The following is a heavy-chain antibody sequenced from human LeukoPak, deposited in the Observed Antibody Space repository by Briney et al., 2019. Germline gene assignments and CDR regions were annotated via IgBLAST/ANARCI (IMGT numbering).Heavy chain of an antibody. J-gene: IGHJ4*02. D-gene: IGHD2-15*01. Sequence: KPSETLSLTCTVSGGSISSYYWSWIRQPPGKGLEWIGYIYYSGSTNYNPSLKSRVTISVDTSKNQFSLKLSSVTAADTAVYYCARAGRYCSGGSCYPHFDYWGQGTLVTVSS. CDR1: GGSISSYY. CDR3: ARAGRYCSGGSCYPHFDY. CDR2: IYYSGST. V-gene: IGHV4-59*01.